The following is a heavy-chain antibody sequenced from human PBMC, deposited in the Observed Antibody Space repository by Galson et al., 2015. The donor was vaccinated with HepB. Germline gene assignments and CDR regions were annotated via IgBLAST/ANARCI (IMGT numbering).Heavy chain of an antibody. V-gene: IGHV3-15*01. CDR1: GFTFGNAW. D-gene: IGHD4-17*01. Sequence: SLRLSCAASGFTFGNAWMSWVRQAPGKGLEWVGRIKNKADGGTIHYAAPVKGRFTISRDDSENTLYLQMNSLKTEDTAVYYCSRTDPLDVWGQGTTVTVSS. J-gene: IGHJ6*02. CDR2: IKNKADGGTI. CDR3: SRTDPLDV.